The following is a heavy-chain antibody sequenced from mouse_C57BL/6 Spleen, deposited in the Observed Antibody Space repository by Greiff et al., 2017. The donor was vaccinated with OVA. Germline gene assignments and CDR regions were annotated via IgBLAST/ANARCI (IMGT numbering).Heavy chain of an antibody. J-gene: IGHJ1*03. V-gene: IGHV14-4*01. CDR3: TTIITTVVEGWYFDV. D-gene: IGHD1-1*01. Sequence: VQLQQSGAELVRPGASVKLSCTASGFNIKDDYMHWVKQRPEQGLEWIGWIDPENGDTEYASKFQGKATITADTSSNTAYLQLSSLTSEDTAVYYCTTIITTVVEGWYFDVWGTGTTVTVSS. CDR2: IDPENGDT. CDR1: GFNIKDDY.